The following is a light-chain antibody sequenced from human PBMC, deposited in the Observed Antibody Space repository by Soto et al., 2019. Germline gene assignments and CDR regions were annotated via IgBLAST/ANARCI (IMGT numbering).Light chain of an antibody. Sequence: QSALTQPRSVSGSPGQSVTISCTRTSSDVGGYNYVSWYQQHPGKAPKLMIYDVSKRPSGVPDRFSGSKSGNTAPLTISGLQAEDEADYYCCSYAGSYTFAVFGGGTKVTVL. CDR3: CSYAGSYTFAV. CDR1: SSDVGGYNY. CDR2: DVS. J-gene: IGLJ2*01. V-gene: IGLV2-11*01.